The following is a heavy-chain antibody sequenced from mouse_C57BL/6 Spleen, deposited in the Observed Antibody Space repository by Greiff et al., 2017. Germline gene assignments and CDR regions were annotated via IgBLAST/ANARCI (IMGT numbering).Heavy chain of an antibody. D-gene: IGHD6-1*01. Sequence: QVQLQQPGAELVMPGASVKLSCKASGYTFTSYWMHWVKQRPGQGLEWIGEIDPSDSYTNYNQKFKGKSTLTVDKSSSTAYMQLSSLTSEDSAVYYCERPTLPGYFDVWGTGTTVTVSS. J-gene: IGHJ1*03. CDR1: GYTFTSYW. CDR2: IDPSDSYT. CDR3: ERPTLPGYFDV. V-gene: IGHV1-69*01.